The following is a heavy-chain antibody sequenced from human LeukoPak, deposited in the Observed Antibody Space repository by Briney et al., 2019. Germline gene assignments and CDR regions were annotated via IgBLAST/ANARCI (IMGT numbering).Heavy chain of an antibody. CDR3: ARGRRPSVERQYTGGWYYFDY. V-gene: IGHV4-34*01. Sequence: SETLSLTCALYGESFSGYYCICIRQSPDKGLEWIGQINHSGSAAYNPSLKSRLTISVGSSKNQFSLELASVTAADTAVYYCARGRRPSVERQYTGGWYYFDYWGQGTLVTVSS. CDR2: INHSGSA. CDR1: GESFSGYY. J-gene: IGHJ4*02. D-gene: IGHD6-19*01.